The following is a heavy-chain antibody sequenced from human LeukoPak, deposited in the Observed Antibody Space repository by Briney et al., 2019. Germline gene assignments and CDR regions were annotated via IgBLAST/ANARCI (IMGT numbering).Heavy chain of an antibody. CDR3: ARHRPPNVVTAGFDY. Sequence: SETLSLTCAVSGYSISSGYYWGWIRQPPGKGLEWIRSIYHSGSTYYNPSLKSRVTISVDTSKNQFSLKLSSVTAADTAVYYCARHRPPNVVTAGFDYWGQGTLVTVSS. CDR1: GYSISSGYY. D-gene: IGHD4-23*01. V-gene: IGHV4-38-2*01. CDR2: IYHSGST. J-gene: IGHJ4*02.